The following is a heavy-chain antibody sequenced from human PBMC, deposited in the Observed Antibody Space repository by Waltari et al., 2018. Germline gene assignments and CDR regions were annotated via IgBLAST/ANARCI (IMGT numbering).Heavy chain of an antibody. V-gene: IGHV3-21*03. Sequence: EVQLVESGGGLVKPGGSLRLSCAASGFTISSFGMSWVRQAPGKGLEWVSSTTNSNTYIYYADSVKGRFTVSIDNAKNSLYLQMNSRRADDTAVYFCARALTTPNDYWGQGTLVTVSS. CDR1: GFTISSFG. D-gene: IGHD4-17*01. J-gene: IGHJ4*02. CDR2: TTNSNTYI. CDR3: ARALTTPNDY.